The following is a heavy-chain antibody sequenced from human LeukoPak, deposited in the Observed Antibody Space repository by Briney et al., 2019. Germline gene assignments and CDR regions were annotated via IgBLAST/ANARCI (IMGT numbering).Heavy chain of an antibody. CDR1: GGSFSGYY. D-gene: IGHD2-15*01. V-gene: IGHV4-34*01. CDR3: ARDSYREYCSGGSCFGSFDY. Sequence: SETLSLTRAVYGGSFSGYYWSWIRQPPGKGLEWIGEINHSGSTNYNPSLKSRVTISVDTSKNQFSLKLSSVTAADTAVYYCARDSYREYCSGGSCFGSFDYWGQGTLVTVSS. CDR2: INHSGST. J-gene: IGHJ4*02.